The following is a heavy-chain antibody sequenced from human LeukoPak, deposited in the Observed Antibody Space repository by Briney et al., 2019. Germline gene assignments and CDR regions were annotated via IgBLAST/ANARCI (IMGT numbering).Heavy chain of an antibody. J-gene: IGHJ4*02. Sequence: PGGSLRLSCAASEFSVGSNYMTWVRQAPGKGLEWVSLIYSGGSTYYADSVKGRFTISRDNSKNTLYLQMNSLRAEDTAVYYCARRGRYCSSTSCSPIDYWGQGTLVTVSS. CDR2: IYSGGST. CDR3: ARRGRYCSSTSCSPIDY. V-gene: IGHV3-53*01. CDR1: EFSVGSNY. D-gene: IGHD2-2*01.